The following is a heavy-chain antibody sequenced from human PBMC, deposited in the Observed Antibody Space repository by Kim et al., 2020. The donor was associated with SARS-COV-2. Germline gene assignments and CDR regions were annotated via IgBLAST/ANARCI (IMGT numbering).Heavy chain of an antibody. CDR3: ARFYAFTGGYTAYYFD. CDR2: LSYSGRR. D-gene: IGHD2-8*02. V-gene: IGHV4-39*01. Sequence: SETLSLTCTVSGASIGSHGYFWAWIRQPPGRGLEWIGSLSYSGRRYYNPSLERRITTSLDTSKTLFSLLLSSVTAADTAVYHCARFYAFTGGYTAYYFD. J-gene: IGHJ4*01. CDR1: GASIGSHGYF.